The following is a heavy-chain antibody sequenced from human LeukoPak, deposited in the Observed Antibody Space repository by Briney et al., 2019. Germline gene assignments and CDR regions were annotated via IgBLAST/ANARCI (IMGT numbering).Heavy chain of an antibody. CDR3: ARDKKARIAEAGKGDAFDI. Sequence: GGSLRLSCAASGVAFSSYWMSWVRQAPGKGLEWVANIKQDGSEKYYVDSVKGRFTISRDNAKNSLYLQMNSLRAEDTAVYYCARDKKARIAEAGKGDAFDIWGQGTMVTVSS. J-gene: IGHJ3*02. V-gene: IGHV3-7*03. CDR2: IKQDGSEK. D-gene: IGHD6-19*01. CDR1: GVAFSSYW.